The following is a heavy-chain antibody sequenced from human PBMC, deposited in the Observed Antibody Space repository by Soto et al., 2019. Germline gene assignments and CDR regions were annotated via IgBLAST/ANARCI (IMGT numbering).Heavy chain of an antibody. Sequence: TVKVSCKASGYTFTSYYMHWVRQAPGQGLEWMGIINPSGGSTSYAQKFQGRVTMTRDTSTSTVYMELSSLRSEDTAVYYCERDRGEIYYYYYGMDVWGQGTTVTVSS. CDR1: GYTFTSYY. CDR3: ERDRGEIYYYYYGMDV. J-gene: IGHJ6*02. CDR2: INPSGGST. V-gene: IGHV1-46*01. D-gene: IGHD3-10*01.